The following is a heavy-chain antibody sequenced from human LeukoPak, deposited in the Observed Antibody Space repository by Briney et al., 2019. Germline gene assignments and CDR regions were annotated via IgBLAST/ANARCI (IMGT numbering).Heavy chain of an antibody. Sequence: ASVKVSCKASGYTFTGYYMHWVRQAPGQGPEWMGWINPNSGGTNYAQKFQGRVTMTRDTSISTAYMELSRLRSDDTAVYYCASQGFSSGWFLGSYYFDYWGQGTLVTVSS. CDR3: ASQGFSSGWFLGSYYFDY. J-gene: IGHJ4*02. D-gene: IGHD6-19*01. V-gene: IGHV1-2*02. CDR1: GYTFTGYY. CDR2: INPNSGGT.